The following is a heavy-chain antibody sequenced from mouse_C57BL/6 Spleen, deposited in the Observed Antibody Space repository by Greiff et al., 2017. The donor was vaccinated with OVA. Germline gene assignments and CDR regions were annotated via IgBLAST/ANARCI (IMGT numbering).Heavy chain of an antibody. J-gene: IGHJ2*01. D-gene: IGHD2-2*01. CDR2: IDPSDSYT. Sequence: QVQLQQPGAELVMPGASVKLSCKASGYTFTSSWMHWVKQRPGQGLEWIGEIDPSDSYTNYNQKFKGKSTLTVDKSSSTAYMQLSSLTSEDSAVYYCARVGSTMVRGYFDYWGQGTTLTVSS. CDR3: ARVGSTMVRGYFDY. CDR1: GYTFTSSW. V-gene: IGHV1-69*01.